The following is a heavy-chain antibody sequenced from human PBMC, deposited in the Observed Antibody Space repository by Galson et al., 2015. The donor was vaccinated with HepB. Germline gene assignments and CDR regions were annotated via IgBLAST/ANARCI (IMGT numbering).Heavy chain of an antibody. J-gene: IGHJ3*02. CDR3: ARDEGVTMVRGVIIFGAFDI. D-gene: IGHD3-10*01. CDR1: GFTFSSYW. Sequence: SLRLSCAASGFTFSSYWMSWVRQAPGKGLEWVANIKQDGSEKYYVDSVKGRFTISRDNAKNSLYLQMNSLRAEDTAVYYCARDEGVTMVRGVIIFGAFDIWGQGTMVTVSS. CDR2: IKQDGSEK. V-gene: IGHV3-7*03.